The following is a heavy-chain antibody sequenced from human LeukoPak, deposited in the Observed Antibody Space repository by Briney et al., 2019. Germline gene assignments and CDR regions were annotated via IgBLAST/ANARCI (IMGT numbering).Heavy chain of an antibody. D-gene: IGHD1-26*01. V-gene: IGHV4-39*01. Sequence: SETLSLTCTVSGGSISSYYWGWIRQPPGKGLEWIGSIYYSGSTYYNPSLKSRVTISVDTSKNQFSLRLGSVTAADTAVYYCARHHGVGAMGIDAFDIWGQGTMVTVSS. CDR3: ARHHGVGAMGIDAFDI. J-gene: IGHJ3*02. CDR2: IYYSGST. CDR1: GGSISSYY.